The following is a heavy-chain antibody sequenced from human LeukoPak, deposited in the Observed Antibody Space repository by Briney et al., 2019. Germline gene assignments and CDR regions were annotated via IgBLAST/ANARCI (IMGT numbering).Heavy chain of an antibody. CDR1: GYTFTGYY. Sequence: GASVKVSCKASGYTFTGYYMHWVRQAPGQGLEWMGWINPNSGGTNYAQKFQGWVTMTRDTSISTAYMELSRLRSDDTAVYYCARDARTIKERSDAFDIWGRGTMVTVSS. D-gene: IGHD1-1*01. CDR3: ARDARTIKERSDAFDI. CDR2: INPNSGGT. J-gene: IGHJ3*02. V-gene: IGHV1-2*04.